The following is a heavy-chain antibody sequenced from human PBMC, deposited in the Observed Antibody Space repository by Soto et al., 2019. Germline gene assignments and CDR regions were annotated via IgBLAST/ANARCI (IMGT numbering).Heavy chain of an antibody. CDR2: IWYDGSNK. J-gene: IGHJ2*01. CDR1: GFAFSSYG. Sequence: QVQLEESGGAVVQPGRSLRLSCAASGFAFSSYGMHWVRQAPGKGLEWVAVIWYDGSNKYYADSVKGRFTISRDNSKNTLYLQMNSLGAEDTAVYYCARIPQIAVAGTRFGYFDLWGRGTLVTVSS. V-gene: IGHV3-33*01. CDR3: ARIPQIAVAGTRFGYFDL. D-gene: IGHD6-19*01.